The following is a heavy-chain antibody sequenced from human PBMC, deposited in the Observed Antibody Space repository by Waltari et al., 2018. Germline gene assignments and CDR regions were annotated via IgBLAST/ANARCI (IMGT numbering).Heavy chain of an antibody. CDR1: GGSINSSSHY. Sequence: QLQLQEAGPGLVKPSETLSIICTVSGGSINSSSHYWAWIRQPPGKVLEWIGSVYYTGSTHHHPSLKSRVTISLDMSKNDFSLRLNSATAADTVVYYCARGVGADFDFWGQGTRVTVSS. D-gene: IGHD3-10*01. J-gene: IGHJ4*02. CDR2: VYYTGST. CDR3: ARGVGADFDF. V-gene: IGHV4-39*02.